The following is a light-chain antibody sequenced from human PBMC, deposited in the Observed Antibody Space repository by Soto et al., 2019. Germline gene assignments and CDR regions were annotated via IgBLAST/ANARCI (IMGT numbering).Light chain of an antibody. J-gene: IGLJ1*01. CDR1: SSDVGDYNY. CDR2: DVT. V-gene: IGLV2-14*03. CDR3: SSYTSTSTLV. Sequence: QYALTQPASVSGSPGQSNTISCTGTSSDVGDYNYVSWYQHHPGKAPKLMIYDVTNRPSGVSNRFSGSKSGNTASLTISGLQTEDEADYYCSSYTSTSTLVFGTGTKLTVL.